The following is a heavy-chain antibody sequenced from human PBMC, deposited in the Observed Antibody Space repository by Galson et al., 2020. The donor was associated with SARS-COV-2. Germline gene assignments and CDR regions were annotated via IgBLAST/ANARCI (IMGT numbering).Heavy chain of an antibody. Sequence: SETLSLTCTVSGGSISSGVYYWSWIRQHPGKGLEWIGYIYYSGPTYYNPSLKSRVTISVDTSKNQFSLKLSSVTAADTAVYYCARDRRIDGQQLVGTYYYNYMDVWGKGTTVTVAS. CDR3: ARDRRIDGQQLVGTYYYNYMDV. V-gene: IGHV4-31*03. J-gene: IGHJ6*03. CDR2: IYYSGPT. D-gene: IGHD6-13*01. CDR1: GGSISSGVYY.